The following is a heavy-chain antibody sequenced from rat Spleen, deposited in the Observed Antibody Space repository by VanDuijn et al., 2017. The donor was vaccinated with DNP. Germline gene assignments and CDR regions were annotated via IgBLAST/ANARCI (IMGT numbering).Heavy chain of an antibody. CDR2: ISTGGGNT. Sequence: EVQLVESGGGLVQPGRSLKLSCEVSRITFSDHNMAWVRQAPAKGLEWVASISTGGGNTYYRDSVKGRFTISRDNAKSTLYLQMDSLRSEDTATYYCTSRGDWYFDFWGPGTMVTVSS. V-gene: IGHV5-25*01. CDR3: TSRGDWYFDF. J-gene: IGHJ1*01. CDR1: RITFSDHN. D-gene: IGHD1-11*01.